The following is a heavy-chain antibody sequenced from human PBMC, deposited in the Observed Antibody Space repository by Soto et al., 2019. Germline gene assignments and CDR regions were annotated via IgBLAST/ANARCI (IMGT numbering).Heavy chain of an antibody. Sequence: QVQLVESGGGVVQPGRSLRLSCAASGFTFSSYGMHWVRQAPGKGLEWVAVISYDGSNKYYADSVKGRFTISRDNSKNTLYLQMNSLRAEDTAVYYCAKAGSSGWVTHWGQGTLVTVSS. CDR3: AKAGSSGWVTH. D-gene: IGHD6-19*01. V-gene: IGHV3-30*18. J-gene: IGHJ4*02. CDR1: GFTFSSYG. CDR2: ISYDGSNK.